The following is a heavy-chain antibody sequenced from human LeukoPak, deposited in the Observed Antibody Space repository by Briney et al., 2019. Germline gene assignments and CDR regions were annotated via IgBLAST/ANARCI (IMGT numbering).Heavy chain of an antibody. CDR1: GFTVSNSY. J-gene: IGHJ4*02. D-gene: IGHD1/OR15-1a*01. CDR3: ARDRAVSPNTFDY. V-gene: IGHV3-21*01. CDR2: ITDSSNYM. Sequence: GGSLRLSCAASGFTVSNSYMNWVRQAPGKGLEWVSSITDSSNYMYYGDSVKGRFTISRDNANNSLYLQMNSLRAEDTAVYYCARDRAVSPNTFDYWGQGTLVTVSS.